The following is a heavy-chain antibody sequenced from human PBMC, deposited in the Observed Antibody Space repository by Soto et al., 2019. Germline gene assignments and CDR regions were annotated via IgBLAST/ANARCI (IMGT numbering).Heavy chain of an antibody. Sequence: QVQLVQSGAEVKKPGASVKVSCKASGYTFNNYGISWVRQAPGQGLEWMGWIGPYNGNTAHAQNFQGRDTMTTDTATNAAYMELRSLRSDDTALYYCARCYCSVGSCYTCWHFDLWGRGTLVTVSS. V-gene: IGHV1-18*01. CDR1: GYTFNNYG. D-gene: IGHD2-15*01. J-gene: IGHJ2*01. CDR2: IGPYNGNT. CDR3: ARCYCSVGSCYTCWHFDL.